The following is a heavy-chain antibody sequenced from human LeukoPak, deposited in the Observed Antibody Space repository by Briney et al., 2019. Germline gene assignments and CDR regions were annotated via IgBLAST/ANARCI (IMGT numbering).Heavy chain of an antibody. CDR3: AKQAIPGLRYFDWLTDY. D-gene: IGHD3-9*01. Sequence: GGSLRLSCAASGFTFSSYAMSWVRQAPGKGLEWVSAISGSGGSTYYADSVKGRFTISRDNSKNTLYLQMNSLRAEDTAVYYCAKQAIPGLRYFDWLTDYWGQGTLVTVSS. J-gene: IGHJ4*02. CDR2: ISGSGGST. CDR1: GFTFSSYA. V-gene: IGHV3-23*01.